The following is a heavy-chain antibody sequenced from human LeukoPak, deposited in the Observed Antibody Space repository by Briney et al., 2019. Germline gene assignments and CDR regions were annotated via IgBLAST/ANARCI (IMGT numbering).Heavy chain of an antibody. CDR1: GYTFTSYG. V-gene: IGHV1-18*01. CDR3: ARLGSSIGARRGFGNWFDP. Sequence: ASVKVSCKASGYTFTSYGISWVRQAPGQGLEWMGWISAYNGNTNYAQKLQGRVTMTTDTSTSTAYMELRSLRSDDTAVYYCARLGSSIGARRGFGNWFDPWGQGTLVTVSS. CDR2: ISAYNGNT. J-gene: IGHJ5*02. D-gene: IGHD6-6*01.